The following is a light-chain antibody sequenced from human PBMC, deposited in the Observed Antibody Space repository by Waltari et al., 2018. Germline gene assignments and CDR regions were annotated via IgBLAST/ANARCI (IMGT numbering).Light chain of an antibody. V-gene: IGKV2-30*02. CDR2: KIS. CDR3: MQGSHWPRT. Sequence: DVVLTQSPLFLPVTLGQPASMSCRSSQSPVHSDGTTYLNWVHQRPGRSPRRLIYKISRRESGVPDRFSGSGSGTDFTLKISRVEAEDVGVYYCMQGSHWPRTFGQGTKLEI. J-gene: IGKJ2*01. CDR1: QSPVHSDGTTY.